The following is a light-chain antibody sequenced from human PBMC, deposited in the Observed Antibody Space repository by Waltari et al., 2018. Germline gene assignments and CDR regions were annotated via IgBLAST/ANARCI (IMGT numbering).Light chain of an antibody. CDR2: GHN. CDR1: SSNTGAVYD. Sequence: QSVLTQPPSVSWAPGQSITISCTGTSSNTGAVYDVHWYQHLPGTAPKLLIYGHNNRPSGVPDRFSGSKSGTSASLAITGLQAEDEADYYCQSYDSSVSAWVFGGGTKLTVV. J-gene: IGLJ3*02. CDR3: QSYDSSVSAWV. V-gene: IGLV1-40*01.